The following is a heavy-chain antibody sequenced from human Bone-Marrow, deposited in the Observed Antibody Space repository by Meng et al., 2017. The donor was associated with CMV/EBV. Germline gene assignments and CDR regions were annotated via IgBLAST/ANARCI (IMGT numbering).Heavy chain of an antibody. J-gene: IGHJ4*02. D-gene: IGHD5-18*01. CDR1: GFTFSSYW. CDR2: IKQDGSEK. CDR3: ARVWGYSYGPHYFDY. V-gene: IGHV3-7*01. Sequence: GGSLKISCAASGFTFSSYWMSWVRQAPGKGLEWVANIKQDGSEKYYVDSVKGRFTISRDNAKNSLYLQMNSLRAEDTAVYYCARVWGYSYGPHYFDYWGQGNLVNVSS.